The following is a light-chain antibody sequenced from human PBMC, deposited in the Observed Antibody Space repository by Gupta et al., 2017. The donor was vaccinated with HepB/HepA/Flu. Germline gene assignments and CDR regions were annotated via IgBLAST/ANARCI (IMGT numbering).Light chain of an antibody. J-gene: IGKJ4*01. CDR2: DAS. CDR1: QSVSSY. Sequence: EIVLTQSPATLSLSPGERATLPCRASQSVSSYLAWYQQKPGQAPRLLIYDASNRATGIPARFRGSGSGTDFTLTISSIEPEDVAVYYCQQRSNWPPNLTFGGGTKVEIK. V-gene: IGKV3-11*01. CDR3: QQRSNWPPNLT.